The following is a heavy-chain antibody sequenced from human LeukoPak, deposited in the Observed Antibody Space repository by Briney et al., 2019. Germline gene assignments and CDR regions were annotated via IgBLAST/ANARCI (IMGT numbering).Heavy chain of an antibody. Sequence: GGSLRLSCAASGFTFSSYGMHWVRQAPGKGLEWVAVISYDGNNKYYADSVKGRFTISRDNSKNTLYLQMNSLRAEDTAVYYCAKGNILTGYYRYYYYGMDVWGQGTTVTVSS. J-gene: IGHJ6*02. CDR2: ISYDGNNK. CDR1: GFTFSSYG. CDR3: AKGNILTGYYRYYYYGMDV. V-gene: IGHV3-30*18. D-gene: IGHD3-9*01.